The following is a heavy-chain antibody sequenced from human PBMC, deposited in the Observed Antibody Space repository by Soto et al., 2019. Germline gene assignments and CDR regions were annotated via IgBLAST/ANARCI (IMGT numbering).Heavy chain of an antibody. CDR1: GYTFTDYS. CDR3: ARDVEWELVELGLSFSGMDV. CDR2: ISAYSGHT. V-gene: IGHV1-18*01. D-gene: IGHD1-26*01. J-gene: IGHJ6*02. Sequence: QVRLVQSGGEVRKPGASVKVSGKASGYTFTDYSITWVRQAPGKGLEWMGWISAYSGHTNYVQHLRGRVSMTTDTPTNTAYMELRSLTSDDTAVYYCARDVEWELVELGLSFSGMDVWGRGTSITVSS.